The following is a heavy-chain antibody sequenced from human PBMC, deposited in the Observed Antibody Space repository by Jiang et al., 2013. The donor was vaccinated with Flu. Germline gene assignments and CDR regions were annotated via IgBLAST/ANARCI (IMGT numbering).Heavy chain of an antibody. CDR2: IWYDGSNK. Sequence: KGLEWVAVIWYDGSNKYYADSVKGRFTISRDNSKNTLYLQMNSLRAEDTAVYYCARERPMTTVIDYWGQGTLVTVSS. V-gene: IGHV3-33*01. CDR3: ARERPMTTVIDY. J-gene: IGHJ4*02. D-gene: IGHD4-11*01.